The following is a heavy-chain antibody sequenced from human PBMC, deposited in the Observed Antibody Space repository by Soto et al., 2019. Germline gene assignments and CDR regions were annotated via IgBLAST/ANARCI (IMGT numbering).Heavy chain of an antibody. Sequence: QVQLVESGGGVVQPGRSLRLSCAASGFPFTTYGMHWVREVPGKGLEWVAVISYDGTNKYYADSVKGRFTISRDNYKNTLYLQMNSLRPEDTALYYCVGGQYYFDYRGQGTLVTVSS. CDR3: VGGQYYFDY. CDR2: ISYDGTNK. J-gene: IGHJ4*02. D-gene: IGHD3-10*01. CDR1: GFPFTTYG. V-gene: IGHV3-30*03.